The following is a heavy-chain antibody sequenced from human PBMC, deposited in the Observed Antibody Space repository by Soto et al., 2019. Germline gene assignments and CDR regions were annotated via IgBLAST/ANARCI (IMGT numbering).Heavy chain of an antibody. V-gene: IGHV4-34*01. CDR1: GGSFRGYY. Sequence: QVQLQQWGAGLLKPSETLSLTCAVYGGSFRGYYWSWIRQPPGKGLEWMGEINHSGRTNYNPSLKRRVTIAVDTSKNHFSLKLSSVTAADTAVYYCAREEAGYCSITSCPRVGAFDIWGQGTMVTVSS. CDR3: AREEAGYCSITSCPRVGAFDI. J-gene: IGHJ3*02. CDR2: INHSGRT. D-gene: IGHD2-2*03.